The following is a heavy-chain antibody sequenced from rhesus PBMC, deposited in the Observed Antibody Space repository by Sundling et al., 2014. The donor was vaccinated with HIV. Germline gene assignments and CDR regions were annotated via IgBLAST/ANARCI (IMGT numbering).Heavy chain of an antibody. D-gene: IGHD1-44*01. CDR3: ARGLGNFDY. CDR2: IHGRGTST. J-gene: IGHJ4*01. V-gene: IGHV4-169*01. Sequence: QLQLQESGPGLVKPSETLSVTCAVSGGSISSNFWSWIRQAPGKGLEWIGYIHGRGTSTNYNPSLKSRVTLSVDTSKNHLSLKLSSVTAADTAVYYCARGLGNFDYWGQGVLVTVSS. CDR1: GGSISSNF.